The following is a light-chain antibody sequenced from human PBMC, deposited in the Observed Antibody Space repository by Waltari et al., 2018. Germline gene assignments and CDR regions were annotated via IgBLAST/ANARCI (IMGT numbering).Light chain of an antibody. CDR3: HQYNSWPPYT. V-gene: IGKV3-15*01. CDR2: GAS. Sequence: EIVTTQSPDTLSVPPGERATLSCRASQNTGNNSGWYQQNPGQAPRLLIYGASSTAIGIPDRFSGSGSGTEFTLTISSLQAEDFAVYLCHQYNSWPPYTFGQGTKLEIK. J-gene: IGKJ2*01. CDR1: QNTGNN.